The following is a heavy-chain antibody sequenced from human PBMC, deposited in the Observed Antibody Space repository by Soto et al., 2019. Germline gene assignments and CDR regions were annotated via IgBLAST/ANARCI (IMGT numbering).Heavy chain of an antibody. CDR3: AREPEDGVPGDY. D-gene: IGHD2-8*01. CDR1: GYAFTSHT. V-gene: IGHV1-3*04. CDR2: IFISHGSL. J-gene: IGHJ4*02. Sequence: QVHLVQSGAEVKEPGASVRISCEASGYAFTSHTIHWARQAPGQGLEWMGWIFISHGSLRYAPQFQGRISFGRGTSATTAYMELTSLTFEDTAVYYCAREPEDGVPGDYWGQGTLVVVSS.